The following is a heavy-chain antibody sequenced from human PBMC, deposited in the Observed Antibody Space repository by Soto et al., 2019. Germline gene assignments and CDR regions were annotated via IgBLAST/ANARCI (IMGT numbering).Heavy chain of an antibody. J-gene: IGHJ4*02. Sequence: ASVRVSCKASGYTFTGYYMHWVRQAPGQGLEWMGWINPKSGGTDYAQKFQGRVTMTRDTSSSSAYMELRSLRSDDTAVYYCAKANSGDDDASDYPGPAPHVIVSS. D-gene: IGHD5-12*01. CDR1: GYTFTGYY. CDR2: INPKSGGT. CDR3: AKANSGDDDASDY. V-gene: IGHV1-2*02.